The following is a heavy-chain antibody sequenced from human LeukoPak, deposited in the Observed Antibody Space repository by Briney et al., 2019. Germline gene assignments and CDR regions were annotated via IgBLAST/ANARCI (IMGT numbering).Heavy chain of an antibody. J-gene: IGHJ4*02. CDR1: GFTFSSYW. V-gene: IGHV3-7*01. CDR2: IKQDGSEK. CDR3: ARDLPGVLDY. Sequence: GGSLRLSCAASGFTFSSYWKSWVRQAPGKGLEWVANIKQDGSEKYYVDSVKGRFTISRDNAKNSLYLQMNSLRAEDTAVYYCARDLPGVLDYWGQGTLVTVSS. D-gene: IGHD6-6*01.